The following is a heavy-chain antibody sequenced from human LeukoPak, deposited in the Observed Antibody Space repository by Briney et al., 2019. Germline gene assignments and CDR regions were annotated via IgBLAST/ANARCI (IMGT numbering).Heavy chain of an antibody. Sequence: PGGSLRLSCAASGFTFEAHGMSWVRQVAGKGLEWVSGIHWSGVGTGYAASVKGRFTISRDNAKNSLYLQMNSLRVEDTALYHCFRGGYARNFDFWGQGTLVTVSS. J-gene: IGHJ4*02. V-gene: IGHV3-20*01. CDR1: GFTFEAHG. D-gene: IGHD5-12*01. CDR3: FRGGYARNFDF. CDR2: IHWSGVGT.